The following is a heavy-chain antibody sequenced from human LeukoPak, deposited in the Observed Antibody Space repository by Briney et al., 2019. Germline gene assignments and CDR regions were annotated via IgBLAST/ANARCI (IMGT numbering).Heavy chain of an antibody. V-gene: IGHV4-39*01. Sequence: PSETLSLTXTVSGGSISSSSYYWGWIRQPPGKGLEWIGSIYYSGSTYYNPSLKSRVTISVDTSKNQFSLKLSSVTAADTAVYYCASRLGYCSSTSCGTLDYWGPGTLVTVSS. CDR3: ASRLGYCSSTSCGTLDY. D-gene: IGHD2-2*01. CDR1: GGSISSSSYY. CDR2: IYYSGST. J-gene: IGHJ4*02.